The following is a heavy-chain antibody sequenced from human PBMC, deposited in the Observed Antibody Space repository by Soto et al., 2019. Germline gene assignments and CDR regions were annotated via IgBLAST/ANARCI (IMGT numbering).Heavy chain of an antibody. CDR2: IYYSGST. V-gene: IGHV4-59*01. Sequence: PSETLSLTCTVSGGSISSYYWSWIRQPLGKGLEWIGYIYYSGSTNYNPSLKSRVTISVDTSKNQFSLKLSSVTAADTAVYYCARDRLRRGWFDPWGQGTLVTVSS. CDR1: GGSISSYY. CDR3: ARDRLRRGWFDP. J-gene: IGHJ5*02. D-gene: IGHD4-17*01.